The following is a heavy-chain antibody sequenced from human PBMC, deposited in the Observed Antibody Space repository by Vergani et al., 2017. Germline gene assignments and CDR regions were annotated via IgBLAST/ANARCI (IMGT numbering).Heavy chain of an antibody. Sequence: QVQLVQSGAEVKKPGASVKVSFKASGYTFTSYGISWVRQAPGQGLEWMGWISAYNGNTNYAQKLQGRVTMTTDTSTSTAYMELRSLRSDDTAVYYCARAACGVVIIGSDYFDYWGQGTLVTVSS. D-gene: IGHD3-3*01. V-gene: IGHV1-18*01. CDR2: ISAYNGNT. J-gene: IGHJ4*02. CDR3: ARAACGVVIIGSDYFDY. CDR1: GYTFTSYG.